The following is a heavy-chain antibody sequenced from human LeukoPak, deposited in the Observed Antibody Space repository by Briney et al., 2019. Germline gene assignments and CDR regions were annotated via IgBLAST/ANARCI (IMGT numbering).Heavy chain of an antibody. J-gene: IGHJ4*02. CDR3: AKDSSSTWFGGDSK. CDR2: IYYSGST. Sequence: PSETLSLTCTVSGGSLSSSSYYWVWIPQPPGMGLEWFGSIYYSGSTYYNPSLKSRVTISVDTSKNQFSLKLSSVTAADTAVYYCAKDSSSTWFGGDSKWGQGTLVTVSS. CDR1: GGSLSSSSYY. V-gene: IGHV4-39*02. D-gene: IGHD3-10*01.